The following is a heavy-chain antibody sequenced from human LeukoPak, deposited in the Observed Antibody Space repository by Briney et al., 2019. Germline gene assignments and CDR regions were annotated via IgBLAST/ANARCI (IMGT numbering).Heavy chain of an antibody. Sequence: ASVKVSCKVSGYTLTELSMHRVRQAPGKGLEWMGGFDPEDGETIYAQKFQGRVTMTEDTSTDTAYMELSSLRSEDTAVYYCATDPGSGSYHAFDIWGQGTMVTVSS. CDR1: GYTLTELS. D-gene: IGHD3-10*01. V-gene: IGHV1-24*01. CDR2: FDPEDGET. J-gene: IGHJ3*02. CDR3: ATDPGSGSYHAFDI.